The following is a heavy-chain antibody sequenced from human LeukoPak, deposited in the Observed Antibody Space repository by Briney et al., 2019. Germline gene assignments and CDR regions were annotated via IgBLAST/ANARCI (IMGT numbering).Heavy chain of an antibody. CDR3: ARDPRFDYAEGMDV. CDR1: GYTFTSYA. Sequence: GASVKVSCKASGYTFTSYAMHWVRQAPGQRLEWMGWINAGNGNTKYSQKFQGRVTITRDTSASTAYMELSSLRSEDTAVYYCARDPRFDYAEGMDVWGQGTTVTVSS. V-gene: IGHV1-3*01. J-gene: IGHJ6*02. D-gene: IGHD4-17*01. CDR2: INAGNGNT.